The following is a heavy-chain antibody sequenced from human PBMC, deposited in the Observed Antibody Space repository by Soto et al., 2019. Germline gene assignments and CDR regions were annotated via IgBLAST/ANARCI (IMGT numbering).Heavy chain of an antibody. CDR1: GFTVSSNY. Sequence: GGSLRLSCAASGFTVSSNYMSWVRQAPGKGLEWVSVIYSGGSTYYADSVKGRFTISRRNSKNTLHLQMNSLRDEETAVYSCARDSPEKYVYINHYYYCGMDVWGQGTPVTVSS. CDR2: IYSGGST. V-gene: IGHV3-53*04. J-gene: IGHJ6*02. CDR3: ARDSPEKYVYINHYYYCGMDV. D-gene: IGHD4-4*01.